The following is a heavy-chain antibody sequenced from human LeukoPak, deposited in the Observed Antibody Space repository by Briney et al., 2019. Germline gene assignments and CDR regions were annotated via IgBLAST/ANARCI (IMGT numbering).Heavy chain of an antibody. V-gene: IGHV1-18*01. J-gene: IGHJ4*02. Sequence: ASVKVSFKASGYTFTSYGISWVRQAPGQGLEWMGWISIYDGKTLYAQKFQGRVTMTTDTSTSTAYMELRSLRSDDTAVYYCARGVRENRSWYTVHFDYWGQGTLVTVS. CDR1: GYTFTSYG. CDR2: ISIYDGKT. D-gene: IGHD2-2*02. CDR3: ARGVRENRSWYTVHFDY.